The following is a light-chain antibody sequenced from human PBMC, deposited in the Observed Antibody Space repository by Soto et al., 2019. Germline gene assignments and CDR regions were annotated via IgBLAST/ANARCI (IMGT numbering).Light chain of an antibody. CDR2: DAS. V-gene: IGKV3-11*01. CDR1: QSVSSY. CDR3: QQRSNWPWT. Sequence: IVVTQSPATLSLSPGERATLSCWASQSVSSYLAWYQHKPGQAPRLLIYDASNRATGIPARFSGSGSGTDFTLTISSLEPEDFAVYYCQQRSNWPWTFGQGTKVDIK. J-gene: IGKJ1*01.